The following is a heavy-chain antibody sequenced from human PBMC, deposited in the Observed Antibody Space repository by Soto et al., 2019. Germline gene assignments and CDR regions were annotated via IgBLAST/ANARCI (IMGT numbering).Heavy chain of an antibody. V-gene: IGHV3-23*01. Sequence: PGGSLRLSCAASGFTFSSYAMSWVRQAPGKGLEWVSAISGSGGSTYYADSVKGRFTISRDNSKNTLYLQMNSLRAEDTAVYYCAKAMVRGVIIENPFDYWGQGTLVTVSS. CDR3: AKAMVRGVIIENPFDY. J-gene: IGHJ4*02. CDR2: ISGSGGST. CDR1: GFTFSSYA. D-gene: IGHD3-10*01.